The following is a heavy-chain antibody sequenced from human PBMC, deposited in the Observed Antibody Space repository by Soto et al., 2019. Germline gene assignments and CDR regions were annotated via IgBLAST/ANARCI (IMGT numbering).Heavy chain of an antibody. CDR2: ISAYNGNT. J-gene: IGHJ6*02. V-gene: IGHV1-18*01. Sequence: QVQLVQSGAEVKKPGASVKVSCKASGYTFTSYGISWVRQAPGQGLEWMGWISAYNGNTNYAQKLQGRVTMTTDTSTSTADMEVRSMISSDTAVYYCSRGGPNCSYGMDFWGQGTPVTVSS. CDR1: GYTFTSYG. CDR3: SRGGPNCSYGMDF.